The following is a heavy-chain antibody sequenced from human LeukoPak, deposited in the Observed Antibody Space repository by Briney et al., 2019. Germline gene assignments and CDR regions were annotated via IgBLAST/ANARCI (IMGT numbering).Heavy chain of an antibody. CDR2: IYYSGST. CDR1: GGSISSYY. V-gene: IGHV4-59*08. D-gene: IGHD6-19*01. CDR3: ARSVRFEWLDPWYYGMDV. J-gene: IGHJ6*02. Sequence: PSETLSLTCTVSGGSISSYYWSWIRQPPGKGLEWIGYIYYSGSTNYNPSLKSRVTISVDTSKNQFSLKLSSVTAADTAVYYCARSVRFEWLDPWYYGMDVWGQGTTVTVSS.